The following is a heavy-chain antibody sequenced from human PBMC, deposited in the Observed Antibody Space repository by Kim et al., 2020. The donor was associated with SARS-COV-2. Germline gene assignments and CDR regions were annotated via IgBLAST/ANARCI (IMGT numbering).Heavy chain of an antibody. CDR2: ISAYNGNT. V-gene: IGHV1-18*04. J-gene: IGHJ4*02. D-gene: IGHD5-12*01. Sequence: ASVKVSCKASGYTFTSYGISWVRQAPGQGLEWMGWISAYNGNTNYAQKLQGRVTMTTDTSTSTAYMELRSLRSDDTAVYYCARDYFTGNRLYIVATGFDYWGQGTLVTVSS. CDR3: ARDYFTGNRLYIVATGFDY. CDR1: GYTFTSYG.